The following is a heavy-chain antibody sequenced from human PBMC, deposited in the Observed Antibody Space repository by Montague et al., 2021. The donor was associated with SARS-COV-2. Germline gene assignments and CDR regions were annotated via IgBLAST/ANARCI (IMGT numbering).Heavy chain of an antibody. D-gene: IGHD3-10*01. Sequence: SLRLSCAASGFNFRTYGMPWVRQAPGKGLEWVAVIWYDGSNKDYADSVKGRFTISRDNFQNTLYLLMNNLRAEDTAVYYCARDGSRVRGGYFNYDMDVWGQGTTVTVS. CDR1: GFNFRTYG. CDR2: IWYDGSNK. CDR3: ARDGSRVRGGYFNYDMDV. V-gene: IGHV3-33*01. J-gene: IGHJ6*02.